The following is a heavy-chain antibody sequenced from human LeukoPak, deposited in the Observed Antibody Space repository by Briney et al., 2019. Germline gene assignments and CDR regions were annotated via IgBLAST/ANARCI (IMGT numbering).Heavy chain of an antibody. CDR3: ARRYDFWSDLDY. D-gene: IGHD3-3*01. CDR1: GFTFSSYW. V-gene: IGHV3-74*01. CDR2: IKNDGSST. Sequence: GGSLRLSCVASGFTFSSYWMHWVRQGPGKGLVWVSRIKNDGSSTSYADSVKGRFTISRDNAKNTLYLQMNSLRAEDTAVYYCARRYDFWSDLDYWGQGTLVTVSS. J-gene: IGHJ4*02.